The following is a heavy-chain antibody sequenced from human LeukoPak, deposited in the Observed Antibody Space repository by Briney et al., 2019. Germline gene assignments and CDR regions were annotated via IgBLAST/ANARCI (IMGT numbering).Heavy chain of an antibody. V-gene: IGHV4-39*07. Sequence: PSETLSLTCSVSGGSISSSGYYWGWIRQPPGKGLEWIGSVYYSGTTYYNPSLKSRVIISVDTSKNQFSLRLSSVTAADTAIYYCAREYSSSRCDYWGQGTPVYVSS. CDR1: GGSISSSGYY. CDR3: AREYSSSRCDY. CDR2: VYYSGTT. J-gene: IGHJ4*02. D-gene: IGHD6-13*01.